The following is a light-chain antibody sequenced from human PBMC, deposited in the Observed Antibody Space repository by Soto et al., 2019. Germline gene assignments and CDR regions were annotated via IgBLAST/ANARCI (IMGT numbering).Light chain of an antibody. Sequence: DIQMTQSPSTLSASVGDTVTISCRASQSFSSWLAWYQQKPGKAPKLLIYKASSLQSGVPSRFRGSGSGTEFTLTISSLQHDDFATYYCQQYNSFPWTFGPGTKVDIK. CDR2: KAS. V-gene: IGKV1-5*03. CDR1: QSFSSW. CDR3: QQYNSFPWT. J-gene: IGKJ1*01.